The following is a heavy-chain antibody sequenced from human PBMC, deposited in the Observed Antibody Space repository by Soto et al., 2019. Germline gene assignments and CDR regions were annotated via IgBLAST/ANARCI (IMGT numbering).Heavy chain of an antibody. J-gene: IGHJ4*02. CDR1: GDSVSSNSAA. D-gene: IGHD1-7*01. CDR3: ARDEWRYNWNYVKQVMGFDY. V-gene: IGHV6-1*01. CDR2: TYYRSKWYN. Sequence: QVQLQQSGPGLVKPSQTLSLTCAISGDSVSSNSAAWNWIRQSPSRGLEWLGRTYYRSKWYNDYAVSVKSRITINPGTSKNQFSLQLNSVTPEDKAVYYCARDEWRYNWNYVKQVMGFDYWGQGTLVTVSS.